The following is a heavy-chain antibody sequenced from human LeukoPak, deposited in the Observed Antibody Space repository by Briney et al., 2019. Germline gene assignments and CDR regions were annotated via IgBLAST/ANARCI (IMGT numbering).Heavy chain of an antibody. V-gene: IGHV3-30*04. D-gene: IGHD3-10*01. J-gene: IGHJ4*02. CDR2: ISYDGSNK. Sequence: GGSLRLSCAASGFTFSSYAMHWVRQAPGKGLEWVAVISYDGSNKYYADSVKGRFTISRDNSKNTLYLQMNSLRAEDTAVYYCARAAYYYGSGSCLDYWGQGTLVTVSS. CDR3: ARAAYYYGSGSCLDY. CDR1: GFTFSSYA.